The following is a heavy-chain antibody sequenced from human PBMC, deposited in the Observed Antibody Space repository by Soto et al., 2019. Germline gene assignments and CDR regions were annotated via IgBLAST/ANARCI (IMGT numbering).Heavy chain of an antibody. CDR2: ISDGGDST. J-gene: IGHJ4*02. Sequence: HGGSLRLSCAASGFTFSIYAMSWVRQTPGKGLEWVSTISDGGDSTYYADSVKGRFTISRDNSKNTLYLQINSLRAEDTAIYYCAKDPPYGSGSHVVDWGQGTLVTVSS. D-gene: IGHD3-10*01. CDR3: AKDPPYGSGSHVVD. V-gene: IGHV3-23*01. CDR1: GFTFSIYA.